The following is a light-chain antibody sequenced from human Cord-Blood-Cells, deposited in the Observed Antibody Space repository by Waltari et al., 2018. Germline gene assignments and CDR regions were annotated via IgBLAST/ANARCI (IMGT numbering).Light chain of an antibody. V-gene: IGLV2-11*01. CDR1: SSDVGGYNY. J-gene: IGLJ3*02. Sequence: QSALTQPASVSGSPGQSVTISCTGNSSDVGGYNYVSWYQQHPGKAPKLMTYDVSKRPSGVPDRFSGSKSGNTASLTISGLQAEDEADYYCCSYAGSYTLVFGGGTKLTVL. CDR3: CSYAGSYTLV. CDR2: DVS.